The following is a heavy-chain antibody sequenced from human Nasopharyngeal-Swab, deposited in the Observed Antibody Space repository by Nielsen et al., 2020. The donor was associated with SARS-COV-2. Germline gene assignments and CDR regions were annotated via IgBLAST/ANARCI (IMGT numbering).Heavy chain of an antibody. Sequence: SETLSLNCAVYGGSFSGYDWSWVRQSPGKGVEGIGEINQSGGNKYSPSLKSRVTLSVDTSKNQFSLKLRSVTAADTAVYYCARGQGRSIWEWGYYYHYTDVWGIGTTVTVSS. D-gene: IGHD6-13*01. CDR3: ARGQGRSIWEWGYYYHYTDV. J-gene: IGHJ6*03. CDR2: INQSGGN. V-gene: IGHV4-34*01. CDR1: GGSFSGYD.